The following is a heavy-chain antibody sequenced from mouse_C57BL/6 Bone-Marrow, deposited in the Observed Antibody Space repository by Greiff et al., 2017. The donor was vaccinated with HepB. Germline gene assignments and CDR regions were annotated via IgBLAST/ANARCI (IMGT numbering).Heavy chain of an antibody. CDR3: ATYEYGAWFAY. CDR2: IWTGGGT. Sequence: VQGVESGPGLVAPSQSLSITCTVSGFSFTSYAISWVRQPPGKGLEWLGVIWTGGGTNYNSALKSRLSISKDNSKSQVFIKMNSLQTDDTARYYCATYEYGAWFAYWGQGTLVTVSA. CDR1: GFSFTSYA. V-gene: IGHV2-9-1*01. D-gene: IGHD2-4*01. J-gene: IGHJ3*01.